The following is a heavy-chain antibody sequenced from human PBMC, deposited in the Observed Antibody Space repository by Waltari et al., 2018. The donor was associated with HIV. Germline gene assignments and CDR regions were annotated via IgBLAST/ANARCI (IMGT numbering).Heavy chain of an antibody. CDR1: GGSISSGSYY. Sequence: QVQLQESGPGLVKPSQTLSLTCTVSGGSISSGSYYWSWIRQPAGKGLEWIGRIYTSGSTNYNPSLKSRVTISVDTSKNQFSLKLSSVTAADTAVYYCARDLNGYNWYFDYWGQGTLVTVSS. J-gene: IGHJ4*02. CDR2: IYTSGST. CDR3: ARDLNGYNWYFDY. D-gene: IGHD5-12*01. V-gene: IGHV4-61*02.